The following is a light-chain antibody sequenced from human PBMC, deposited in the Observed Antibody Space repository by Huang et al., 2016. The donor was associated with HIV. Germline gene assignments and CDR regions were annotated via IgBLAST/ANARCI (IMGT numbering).Light chain of an antibody. Sequence: IVMTQSPLSAPVSPGEPASISCRPSQSLLHRNGLNYLDWYLHKPGQSPQLLIYLGSSRASGVPDRFSGSGLGTEFTMKISRVEAEEVGFYYSMQTRRMPGIFGQGTRLEIK. J-gene: IGKJ5*01. CDR1: QSLLHRNGLNY. CDR2: LGS. CDR3: MQTRRMPGI. V-gene: IGKV2-28*01.